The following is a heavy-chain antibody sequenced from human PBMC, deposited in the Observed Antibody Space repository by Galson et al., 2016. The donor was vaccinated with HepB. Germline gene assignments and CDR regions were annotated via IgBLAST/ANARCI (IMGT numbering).Heavy chain of an antibody. D-gene: IGHD3-16*01. J-gene: IGHJ6*02. CDR1: RITVSSNY. CDR3: AREPPLGRDYYGMDV. CDR2: LYSGAGT. Sequence: SLRLSCAASRITVSSNYMSWVRQAPGKGLEWVSILYSGAGTYYADSVKGRFTISRDNSKNTLYLQMSSLRVEDTAVYYCAREPPLGRDYYGMDVWGQGTTVTVSS. V-gene: IGHV3-53*01.